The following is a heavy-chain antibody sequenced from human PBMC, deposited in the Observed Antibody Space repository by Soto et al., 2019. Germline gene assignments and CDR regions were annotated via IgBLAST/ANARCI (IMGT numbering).Heavy chain of an antibody. CDR2: IYHSGST. Sequence: SETLSLTCAVSIGSISSSNWWSWVRQPPGKGLEWIGEIYHSGSTNYNPSLKSRVTISVDKSKNQFSLKLSSVTAADTAVYYCARVHYDFWSGYYSPDNWFDPWGQGTLVTVSS. J-gene: IGHJ5*02. D-gene: IGHD3-3*01. V-gene: IGHV4-4*02. CDR3: ARVHYDFWSGYYSPDNWFDP. CDR1: IGSISSSNW.